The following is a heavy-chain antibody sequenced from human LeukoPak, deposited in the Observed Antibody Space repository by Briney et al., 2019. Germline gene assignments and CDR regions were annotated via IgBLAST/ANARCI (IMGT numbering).Heavy chain of an antibody. D-gene: IGHD1-26*01. V-gene: IGHV3-7*05. CDR3: AKTREPGGSRYGSFHL. Sequence: GGSLRLSCVTSGFTFSDYWMHWVRQAPGKGPEWVANIKQDGSEKDYVESVKGRFAISRDNAKSSLYLQMNSLRAEDTAIYYCAKTREPGGSRYGSFHLWGQGTLVTVSS. CDR1: GFTFSDYW. J-gene: IGHJ4*02. CDR2: IKQDGSEK.